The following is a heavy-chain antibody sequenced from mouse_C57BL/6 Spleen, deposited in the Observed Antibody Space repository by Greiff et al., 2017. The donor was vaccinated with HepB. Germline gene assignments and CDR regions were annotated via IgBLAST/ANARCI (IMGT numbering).Heavy chain of an antibody. V-gene: IGHV2-2*01. CDR2: IWSGGST. Sequence: VQLQQSGPGLVQPSQSLSITCPVSCFSLTRYGVHWVRQSPGKGLEWLGVIWSGGSTDYNAAFISRLSISKDNSKSQVFFKMNSLQADDTAMYYGARNGWYCDVWGTGTTVTVSS. CDR1: CFSLTRYG. CDR3: ARNGWYCDV. J-gene: IGHJ1*03.